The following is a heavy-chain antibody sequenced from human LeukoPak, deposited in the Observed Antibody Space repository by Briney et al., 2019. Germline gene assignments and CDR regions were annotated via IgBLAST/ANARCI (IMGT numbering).Heavy chain of an antibody. D-gene: IGHD3-22*01. V-gene: IGHV3-23*01. CDR1: GFTFSSYA. CDR2: ISGSGGST. CDR3: AKGATRATYYYDSSGPTDLDY. Sequence: GGSLRLSCAASGFTFSSYAMSWVRQAPGKGLEWVSAISGSGGSTYYADSVKGRFTISRDNSKNTLYLQMNSLRAEDTAVYYCAKGATRATYYYDSSGPTDLDYWGQGTLSPSPQ. J-gene: IGHJ4*02.